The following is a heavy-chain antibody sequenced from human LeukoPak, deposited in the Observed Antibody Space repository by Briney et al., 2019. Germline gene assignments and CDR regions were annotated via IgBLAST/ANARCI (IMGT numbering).Heavy chain of an antibody. V-gene: IGHV1-2*02. CDR1: GYTFTSYG. CDR2: INPNSGGT. J-gene: IGHJ4*02. D-gene: IGHD3-10*01. CDR3: ARDSGERGSGSYLIAY. Sequence: ASVKVSCKASGYTFTSYGISWVRQAPGQGLEWMGWINPNSGGTNYAQKFQGRVTMTRDTSISTAYMELSRPRSDDTAVYYCARDSGERGSGSYLIAYWGQGTLVTVSS.